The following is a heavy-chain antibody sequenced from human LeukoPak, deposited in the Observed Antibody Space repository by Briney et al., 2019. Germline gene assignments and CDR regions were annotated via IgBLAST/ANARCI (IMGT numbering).Heavy chain of an antibody. Sequence: GGSLRLSCAASGFTFSTYYMNWVRQAPGKGLEWVSFITGSSSYIYYTDSVKGRFTISRHNSKNTLYLQMNSLRAEDTAVYYCARGGYSGYDRDAFDIWGQGTMVTVSS. CDR3: ARGGYSGYDRDAFDI. J-gene: IGHJ3*02. D-gene: IGHD5-12*01. V-gene: IGHV3-21*04. CDR1: GFTFSTYY. CDR2: ITGSSSYI.